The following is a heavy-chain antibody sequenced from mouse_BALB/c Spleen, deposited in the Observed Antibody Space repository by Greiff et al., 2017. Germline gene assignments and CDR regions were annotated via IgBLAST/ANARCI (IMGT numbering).Heavy chain of an antibody. CDR2: IYPGDGDT. CDR1: GYAFSSYW. J-gene: IGHJ4*01. Sequence: VMLVESGAELVRPGSSVKISCKASGYAFSSYWMNWVKQRPGQGLEWIGQIYPGDGDTNYNGKFKGKATLTADKSSSTAYMQLSSLTSEDSAVYFCARDWVTTVVANAMDYWGQGTSVTVSS. D-gene: IGHD1-1*01. V-gene: IGHV1-80*01. CDR3: ARDWVTTVVANAMDY.